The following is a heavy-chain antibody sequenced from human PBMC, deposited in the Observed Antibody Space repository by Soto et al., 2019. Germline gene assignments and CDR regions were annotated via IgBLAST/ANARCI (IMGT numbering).Heavy chain of an antibody. J-gene: IGHJ5*02. D-gene: IGHD2-15*01. CDR1: GGSISSGGYY. Sequence: QVQLQESGPGLVKPSQTLSLTCTVSGGSISSGGYYWSWIRQHPGKGLEWIGYIYYSGSTYYNPSLKSRVTRSVATSKNQFALKLSSVTAADTAVYYCARGTMRGYCSGGSCYPDWFDPWGQGTLVTVSS. CDR2: IYYSGST. V-gene: IGHV4-31*03. CDR3: ARGTMRGYCSGGSCYPDWFDP.